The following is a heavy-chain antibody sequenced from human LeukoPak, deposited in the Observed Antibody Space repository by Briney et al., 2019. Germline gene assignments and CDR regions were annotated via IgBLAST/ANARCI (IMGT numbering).Heavy chain of an antibody. CDR2: ISSSSSTI. CDR1: GFTFSPYS. CDR3: ARELYWYFDL. Sequence: GGSLRLSCAASGFTFSPYSMNWVRQAPGKGLEWVSYISSSSSTIYYADSVKGRFTISRDNAKNSLYLQMNSLRAEDTAVYYCARELYWYFDLWGRGTLVTVSS. V-gene: IGHV3-48*01. J-gene: IGHJ2*01.